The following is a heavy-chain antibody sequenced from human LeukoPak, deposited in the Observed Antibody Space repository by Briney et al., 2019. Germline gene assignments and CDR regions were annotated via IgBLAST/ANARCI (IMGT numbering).Heavy chain of an antibody. D-gene: IGHD2-21*02. V-gene: IGHV3-21*01. CDR2: ISSSSSYI. CDR1: GFTFSSYS. J-gene: IGHJ4*02. Sequence: PGGSLRLSCAASGFTFSSYSMNWVRQAPGKGLEWVSSISSSSSYIYYADSVKGRFTISRDNAKNSLYLQMNSLRAEDTAVYYCARDLVVTAIKYYFDYWGQGTLVTVSS. CDR3: ARDLVVTAIKYYFDY.